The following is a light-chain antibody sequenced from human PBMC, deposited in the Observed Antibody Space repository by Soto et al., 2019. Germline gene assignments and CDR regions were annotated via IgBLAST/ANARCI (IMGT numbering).Light chain of an antibody. CDR2: NNN. J-gene: IGLJ1*01. V-gene: IGLV1-44*01. CDR1: SSNIGNNN. CDR3: QSYESSLSGSI. Sequence: QSVLTQPPSASGTPGQRVTISCSGSSSNIGNNNVNWYQQLPGTAPKLLIHNNNQRPSGVPDRFSGSKSGTSASLAISGLQSEDEADYYCQSYESSLSGSIFGTGTKVTVL.